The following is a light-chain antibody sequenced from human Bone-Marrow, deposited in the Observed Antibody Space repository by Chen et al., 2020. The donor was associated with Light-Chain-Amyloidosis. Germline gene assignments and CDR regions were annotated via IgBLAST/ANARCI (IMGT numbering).Light chain of an antibody. CDR3: QSYDRSLSASNWV. V-gene: IGLV1-40*01. J-gene: IGLJ3*02. CDR2: GNS. Sequence: QSVLKQPPSVSGAPGQRVTISCTGSSSNIGAGYDVHWYQQLPGTAPKLLTYGNSNRPSGCPDRFSGSKSCTSASRAITGLQAEEEADYDCQSYDRSLSASNWVFGGGTNLTVL. CDR1: SSNIGAGYD.